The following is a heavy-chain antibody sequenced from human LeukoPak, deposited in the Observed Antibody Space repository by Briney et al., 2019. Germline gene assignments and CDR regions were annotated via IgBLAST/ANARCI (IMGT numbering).Heavy chain of an antibody. Sequence: GRSLRLSCAASGFTFSSYGMHWVRQAPGKGLEWVAVISYDGSNKYYADSVKSRFTISRDNSKNTLYLQMNSLRAEDTAVYYCAKEYYDILTGLYYGMDVWGKGTTVTVSS. V-gene: IGHV3-30*18. CDR2: ISYDGSNK. D-gene: IGHD3-9*01. CDR1: GFTFSSYG. CDR3: AKEYYDILTGLYYGMDV. J-gene: IGHJ6*04.